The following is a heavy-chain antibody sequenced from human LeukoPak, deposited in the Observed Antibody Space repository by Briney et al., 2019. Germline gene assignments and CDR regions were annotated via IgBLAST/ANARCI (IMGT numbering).Heavy chain of an antibody. D-gene: IGHD3-3*01. J-gene: IGHJ4*02. CDR1: GFTVSSNY. V-gene: IGHV3-23*01. CDR2: ISGSGGST. Sequence: GGSLRLSCAASGFTVSSNYMSWVRQAPGKGLEWVSAISGSGGSTYYADSVKGRFTISRDNSKNTLYLQMNSLRAEDTAVYYCAKLTLTSREWCFDYWGQGTLVTVSS. CDR3: AKLTLTSREWCFDY.